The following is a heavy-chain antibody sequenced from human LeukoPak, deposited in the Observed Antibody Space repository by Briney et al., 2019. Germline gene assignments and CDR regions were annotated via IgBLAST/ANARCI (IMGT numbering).Heavy chain of an antibody. Sequence: PSETLSLTCKVSGDSVSSGSYYWSWIRQPPGKGLEWIGYIYHSGSPNYNPSLKSRITISVDTSKNQFSLKLSSVTAADTAVYYCARYGPYSSGWYMSWFDPWGQGTLVIVPP. CDR1: GDSVSSGSYY. D-gene: IGHD6-19*01. CDR3: ARYGPYSSGWYMSWFDP. CDR2: IYHSGSP. V-gene: IGHV4-61*01. J-gene: IGHJ5*02.